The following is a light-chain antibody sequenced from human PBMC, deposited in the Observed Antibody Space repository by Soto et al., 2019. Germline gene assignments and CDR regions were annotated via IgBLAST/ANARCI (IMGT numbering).Light chain of an antibody. CDR3: QKYNSAPL. CDR2: AAS. CDR1: QGISNY. V-gene: IGKV1-27*01. Sequence: DIQITQSPSSLSASVGDRVTITCRASQGISNYLAWYQQKPGKVPKLLIYAASTLQSGVPSRFSGSGSGTDFTLTISSLQPEDVATYYCQKYNSAPLFGPGTKVDIK. J-gene: IGKJ3*01.